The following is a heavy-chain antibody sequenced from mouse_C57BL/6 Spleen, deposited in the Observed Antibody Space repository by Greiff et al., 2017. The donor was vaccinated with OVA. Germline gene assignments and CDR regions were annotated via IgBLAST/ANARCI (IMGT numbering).Heavy chain of an antibody. Sequence: EVKLMESGGGLVKPGGSLKISCAASGFTFSSYAMSWVRQTPEKRLEWVATISDGGSYTYYQDNVKGRYTISRDNAKNNLYLQIRHLKSEDTAMYYCARDSRVRFDYWGQGTTLTVSS. V-gene: IGHV5-4*01. CDR1: GFTFSSYA. CDR2: ISDGGSYT. J-gene: IGHJ2*01. CDR3: ARDSRVRFDY.